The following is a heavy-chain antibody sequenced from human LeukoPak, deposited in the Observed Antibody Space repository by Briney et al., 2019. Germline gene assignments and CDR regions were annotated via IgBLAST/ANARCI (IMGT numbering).Heavy chain of an antibody. CDR1: GGTFSSYA. CDR3: ARVYVWGSYRQNCFDP. CDR2: IIRIFGTA. J-gene: IGHJ5*02. V-gene: IGHV1-69*13. Sequence: GASVRVSCKASGGTFSSYAISWVRQAPGQGLEWMAGIIRIFGTANYAEKLQGRVTITADESTSTPYLEMSSLRAEDTAAYYCARVYVWGSYRQNCFDPWGQGTLVTVSS. D-gene: IGHD3-16*02.